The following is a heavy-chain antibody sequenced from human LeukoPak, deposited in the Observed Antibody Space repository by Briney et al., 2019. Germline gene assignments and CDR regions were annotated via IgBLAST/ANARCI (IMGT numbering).Heavy chain of an antibody. CDR3: ARLPPGGSYSDY. CDR2: ISSSSSYT. Sequence: GGSLRLSCAASGFTFSDYYMSWIRQAPGKGLEWVSYISSSSSYTNYADSVKGRFTISRDNAKNSLYLQMNSLRAEDTAVYYCARLPPGGSYSDYWGQGTLVTVSS. D-gene: IGHD1-26*01. V-gene: IGHV3-11*06. J-gene: IGHJ4*02. CDR1: GFTFSDYY.